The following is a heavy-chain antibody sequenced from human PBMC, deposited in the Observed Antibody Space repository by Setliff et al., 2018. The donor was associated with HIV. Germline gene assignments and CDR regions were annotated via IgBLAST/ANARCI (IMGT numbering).Heavy chain of an antibody. V-gene: IGHV4-34*01. CDR2: INQSGTT. CDR3: ARKPSIRVRPFDS. CDR1: GGSFSGYY. Sequence: PSETLSLTCAVYGGSFSGYYWSWIRHLPGKGLEWIGEINQSGTTNYNPSLKSRVNISVDMSKNQFSLKLNTVTAADTAVYFCARKPSIRVRPFDSWGQGTVVTVSS. J-gene: IGHJ4*02. D-gene: IGHD3-10*01.